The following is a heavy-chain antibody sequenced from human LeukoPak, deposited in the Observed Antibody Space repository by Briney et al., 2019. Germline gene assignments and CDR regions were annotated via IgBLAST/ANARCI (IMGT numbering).Heavy chain of an antibody. CDR3: ARHRSGGSCYFDY. Sequence: PSETLSLTRTVSGGSISSSSYYWGWIRQPPGKGLEWIGSIYYSGSTYYNPSLKSRVTISVDTSKNQFSLKLSSVTAADTAVYYCARHRSGGSCYFDYWGQGTLVTVSS. V-gene: IGHV4-39*01. D-gene: IGHD2-15*01. CDR1: GGSISSSSYY. J-gene: IGHJ4*02. CDR2: IYYSGST.